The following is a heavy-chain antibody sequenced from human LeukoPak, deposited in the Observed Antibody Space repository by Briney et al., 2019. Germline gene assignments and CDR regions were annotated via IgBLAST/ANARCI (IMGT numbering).Heavy chain of an antibody. Sequence: PGGSLRLSWAASGFTLGSYWMSWVRQAPGKGLEWVANIKQDGSEKYYVDSVKGRFTISRDNAKNSLYLQMNSLRAEDTAVYYCARGGGSGSYYNVYWGQGTLVTVSS. J-gene: IGHJ4*02. CDR2: IKQDGSEK. CDR3: ARGGGSGSYYNVY. CDR1: GFTLGSYW. V-gene: IGHV3-7*01. D-gene: IGHD3-10*01.